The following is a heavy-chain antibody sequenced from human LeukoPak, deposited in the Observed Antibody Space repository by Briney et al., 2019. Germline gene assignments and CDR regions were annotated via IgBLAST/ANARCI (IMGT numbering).Heavy chain of an antibody. CDR3: ARLSVVHTLMGDYYSYYMDV. V-gene: IGHV4-4*09. D-gene: IGHD1-1*01. CDR1: GGSISCYY. J-gene: IGHJ6*03. CDR2: IYTSGST. Sequence: SETLSLTCTVSGGSISCYYWSWIRQPPGKGLEWIGYIYTSGSTNYNPSLKRRVTISVDTSKNHFSLKLSSVTAADTALYYCARLSVVHTLMGDYYSYYMDVWGKGTTVTVSS.